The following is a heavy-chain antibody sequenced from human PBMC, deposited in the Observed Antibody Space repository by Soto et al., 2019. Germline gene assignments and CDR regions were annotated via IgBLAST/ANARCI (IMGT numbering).Heavy chain of an antibody. CDR3: ARGPFYYGSGSYPYYIDY. J-gene: IGHJ4*02. CDR1: GFTFSSYG. Sequence: QVQLVESGGGVVQPGRSLRLSCAASGFTFSSYGMHWVRQAPGKGLEWVAVIWYDGSNKYYADSVKGRFTISRDTSKNTLYLQMNSLRAEDTAVYYCARGPFYYGSGSYPYYIDYWGQGTLVTVSS. V-gene: IGHV3-33*01. D-gene: IGHD3-10*01. CDR2: IWYDGSNK.